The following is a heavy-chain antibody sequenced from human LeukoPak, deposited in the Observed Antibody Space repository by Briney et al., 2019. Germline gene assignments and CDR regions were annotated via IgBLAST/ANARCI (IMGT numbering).Heavy chain of an antibody. V-gene: IGHV4-61*01. D-gene: IGHD6-13*01. CDR3: ARERQAAGSYWFDP. Sequence: SETLSLTCTVSGGSVSSGSYYWSWIRQPPGKGLEWIGYIYYSGSTNYNPSLKSRVTISVDTSKNQFSLKLRSVTAADTAVYYCARERQAAGSYWFDPWGQGTLVTVSS. J-gene: IGHJ5*02. CDR2: IYYSGST. CDR1: GGSVSSGSYY.